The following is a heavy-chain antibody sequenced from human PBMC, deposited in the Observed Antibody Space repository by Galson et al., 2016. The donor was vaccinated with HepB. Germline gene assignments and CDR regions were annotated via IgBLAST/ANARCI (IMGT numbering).Heavy chain of an antibody. CDR1: GLTFGSHI. J-gene: IGHJ5*02. CDR2: ISTIDGST. CDR3: AREDHTSGYCGDFDP. Sequence: SLRLSCAASGLTFGSHILAWVRQAPGKGLEWVSTISTIDGSTYYADSVKGRFTISEDKSKNTIYLQMNSLRAEDTAVYFCAREDHTSGYCGDFDPWGQGTLVSVSS. V-gene: IGHV3-23*01. D-gene: IGHD3-22*01.